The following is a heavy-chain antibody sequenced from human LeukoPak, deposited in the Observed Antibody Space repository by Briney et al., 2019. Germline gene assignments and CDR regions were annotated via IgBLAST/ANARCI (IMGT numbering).Heavy chain of an antibody. V-gene: IGHV3-23*01. D-gene: IGHD1-26*01. Sequence: PGGSLRLSCAASGFTFSRFAMSWVRQAPGKGLEGVSSISSSGNTNYADSVKGRFTISRDNSKNTLYLQMNSLRAEDTAIYYCAKGPYSGFSWGQGTLVTVSS. CDR1: GFTFSRFA. CDR2: ISSSGNT. CDR3: AKGPYSGFS. J-gene: IGHJ5*02.